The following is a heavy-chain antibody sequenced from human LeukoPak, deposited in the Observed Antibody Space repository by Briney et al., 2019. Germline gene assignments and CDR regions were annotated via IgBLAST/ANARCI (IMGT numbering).Heavy chain of an antibody. CDR2: IYYSGST. J-gene: IGHJ4*02. Sequence: SETLSLTCTVSGGSISSSSDYWGWIRQPPGKGLEWIGSIYYSGSTYYNPSLKSRVTISVDTSKNQFSLKLSSVAAADTAVYYCARDQVVRFGELSHFDYWGQGTLVTVSS. CDR3: ARDQVVRFGELSHFDY. D-gene: IGHD3-10*01. CDR1: GGSISSSSDY. V-gene: IGHV4-39*07.